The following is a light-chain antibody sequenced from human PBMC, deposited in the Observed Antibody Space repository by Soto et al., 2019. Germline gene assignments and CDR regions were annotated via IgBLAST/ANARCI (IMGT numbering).Light chain of an antibody. V-gene: IGKV3-15*01. CDR2: RTS. J-gene: IGKJ2*01. Sequence: EIVMTQSPATLSVSPGERATLSCRASQSVSSRLAWYQQKPGQAPRLLIYRTSTRATGIPARFSGSGSGTEFTLTISSLQSEDFVVYYCQQYYDWPPYTFGQGTKLEI. CDR3: QQYYDWPPYT. CDR1: QSVSSR.